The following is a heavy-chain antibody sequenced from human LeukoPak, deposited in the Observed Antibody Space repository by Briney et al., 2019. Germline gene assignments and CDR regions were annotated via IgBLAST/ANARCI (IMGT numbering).Heavy chain of an antibody. D-gene: IGHD3-10*01. J-gene: IGHJ5*02. CDR1: SGSISSSSYY. V-gene: IGHV4-61*01. CDR3: ARDYTGGSGSPRFDP. CDR2: IYYSGST. Sequence: SETLSLTCTVSSGSISSSSYYWSWIRQPPGKGLEWIGYIYYSGSTNYNPSLKSRVTISVDTSKNQFSLKLSSVTAADTAVYYCARDYTGGSGSPRFDPWGQGTLVTVSS.